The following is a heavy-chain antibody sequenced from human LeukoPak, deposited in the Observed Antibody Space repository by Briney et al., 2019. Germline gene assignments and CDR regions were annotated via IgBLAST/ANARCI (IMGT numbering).Heavy chain of an antibody. CDR2: ISHSGST. CDR3: ARGYSSSSYYFEY. CDR1: GGSISSGGYS. Sequence: SETLSLTCAVSGGSISSGGYSWSWIRQPPGKGLEWIGYISHSGSTYYNPSLKSRVTISVDRSKNQFSLKLSSVTAADTALYYCARGYSSSSYYFEYWGQGILVTVSS. J-gene: IGHJ4*02. V-gene: IGHV4-30-2*01. D-gene: IGHD6-6*01.